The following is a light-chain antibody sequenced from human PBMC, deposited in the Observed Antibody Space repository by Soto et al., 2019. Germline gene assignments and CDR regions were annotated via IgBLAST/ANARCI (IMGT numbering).Light chain of an antibody. J-gene: IGLJ2*01. CDR1: SGHSSYA. V-gene: IGLV4-69*01. CDR3: QTWDTGIVV. CDR2: LNSDGSH. Sequence: QSVLTQSPSASASLGASVKLTCSLNSGHSSYAIAWHQQQPEKGPRYLMKLNSDGSHSKGDGIPDRFSGSSSGAERYLTISSLQSEDEADYYCQTWDTGIVVFGGGTQLTVL.